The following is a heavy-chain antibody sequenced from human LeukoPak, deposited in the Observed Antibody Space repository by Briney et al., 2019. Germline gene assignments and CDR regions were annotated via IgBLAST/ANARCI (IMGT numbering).Heavy chain of an antibody. CDR3: ARELGSGSYQNRLDY. V-gene: IGHV3-9*01. Sequence: PGRSLRLSCAASGFTFDDYAMHWVRQAPGKGLEWVSGISWNSGSIGYADSVKGRFTISRDNAKNSLYLQMNSLRAEDTALYYCARELGSGSYQNRLDYWGQGTLVTVSS. D-gene: IGHD3-10*01. CDR1: GFTFDDYA. CDR2: ISWNSGSI. J-gene: IGHJ4*02.